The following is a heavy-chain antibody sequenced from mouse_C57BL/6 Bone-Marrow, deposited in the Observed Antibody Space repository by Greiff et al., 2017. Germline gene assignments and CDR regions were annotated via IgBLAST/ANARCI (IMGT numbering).Heavy chain of an antibody. CDR3: TGYYDYAY. D-gene: IGHD2-4*01. CDR2: IGPENGDT. J-gene: IGHJ3*01. Sequence: EVQLQQSGAELVRPGASVKLSCTASGFNIKDDYMSWVQQRPEQGLEWIGWIGPENGDTEYASKFQGKATITADTSSNTAYLQLSSLTSEDTAFYYCTGYYDYAYWGQGTLVTVSA. CDR1: GFNIKDDY. V-gene: IGHV14-4*01.